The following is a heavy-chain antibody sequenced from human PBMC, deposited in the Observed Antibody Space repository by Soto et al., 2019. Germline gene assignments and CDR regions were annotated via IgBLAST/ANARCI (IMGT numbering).Heavy chain of an antibody. V-gene: IGHV3-48*02. Sequence: EVQLVESGGGLVQPGGSLRLSCAASGFTFSSYSMNWVRQAPGKGLEWVSYISSSSSTIYYADSVKGRFTISRDNAKNSLYLQMNSLRDEDTAVYYCGRTLGHSSGWYELNWFDPWGQGTLVTVSS. CDR2: ISSSSSTI. CDR3: GRTLGHSSGWYELNWFDP. J-gene: IGHJ5*02. CDR1: GFTFSSYS. D-gene: IGHD6-19*01.